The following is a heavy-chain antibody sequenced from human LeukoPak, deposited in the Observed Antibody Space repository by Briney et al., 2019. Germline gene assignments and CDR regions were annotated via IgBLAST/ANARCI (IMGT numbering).Heavy chain of an antibody. CDR1: GYTFTSYG. J-gene: IGHJ5*02. CDR2: ISAYNGNT. CDR3: ARDTSSAPHSVNWASNRFDP. Sequence: GASVKVSCKASGYTFTSYGISWVRQAPGQGLEWMGWISAYNGNTNYAQKLQGRVTMTTDTSTSTAYMELRSLRSDDTAIYYCARDTSSAPHSVNWASNRFDPWGQGTLVTVSS. V-gene: IGHV1-18*01. D-gene: IGHD1-1*01.